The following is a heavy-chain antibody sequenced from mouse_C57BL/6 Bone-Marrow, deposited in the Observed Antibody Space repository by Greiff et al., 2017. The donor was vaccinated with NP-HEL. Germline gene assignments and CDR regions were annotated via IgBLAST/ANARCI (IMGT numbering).Heavy chain of an antibody. V-gene: IGHV14-4*01. CDR1: GFNIKDDY. J-gene: IGHJ3*01. Sequence: QLQQSGAELVRPGASVKLSCTASGFNIKDDYMHWVKQRPEQGLEWIGWIDPENGDTEYASKFQGKATITADTSSNTAYLQLSSLTSEDTAVYYCTTYYGGFAYWGQGTLVTVSA. CDR3: TTYYGGFAY. D-gene: IGHD1-1*02. CDR2: IDPENGDT.